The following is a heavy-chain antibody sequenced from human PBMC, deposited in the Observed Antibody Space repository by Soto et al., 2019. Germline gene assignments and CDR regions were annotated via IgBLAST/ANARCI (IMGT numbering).Heavy chain of an antibody. CDR1: RFSFNTFA. J-gene: IGHJ4*02. CDR2: INGGRENT. Sequence: HPAESLRLSCVTSRFSFNTFAMSWVRQAPGKGLEWVSAINGGRENTYYADSVKGRFTISRDNSKNTLYLQMDSLRAEDTAVYYCAKHSYYDFWPGHYYYLDFWGQGTLVTVSS. CDR3: AKHSYYDFWPGHYYYLDF. D-gene: IGHD3-3*01. V-gene: IGHV3-23*01.